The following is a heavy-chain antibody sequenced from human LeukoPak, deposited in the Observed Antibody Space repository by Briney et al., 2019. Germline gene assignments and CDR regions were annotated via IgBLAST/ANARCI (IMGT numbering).Heavy chain of an antibody. CDR2: ISSSSSTI. D-gene: IGHD3-10*01. CDR1: GFTFSSYA. Sequence: GGSLRLSCAASGFTFSSYAMSWVRQAPGKGLEWVSYISSSSSTIYYADSVKGRFAISRDNAKNSLYLQMNSLRAEDTAVYYCARPAGRVVRGVIDLWGQGTLVTVSS. V-gene: IGHV3-48*04. CDR3: ARPAGRVVRGVIDL. J-gene: IGHJ5*02.